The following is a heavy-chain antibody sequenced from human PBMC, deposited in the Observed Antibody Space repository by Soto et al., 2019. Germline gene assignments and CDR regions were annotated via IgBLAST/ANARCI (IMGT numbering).Heavy chain of an antibody. V-gene: IGHV1-58*01. Sequence: ASVKVSCKASGFTFTSSAVQWVRQARGQRLEWIGWIVVGSGNTNYAQKFQERVTITRDMSTSTAYMELSSLRSEDTAVYYCAAAPHFTYYDFWSGYPNWFDPWGQGTLVTVSS. CDR3: AAAPHFTYYDFWSGYPNWFDP. CDR1: GFTFTSSA. CDR2: IVVGSGNT. D-gene: IGHD3-3*01. J-gene: IGHJ5*02.